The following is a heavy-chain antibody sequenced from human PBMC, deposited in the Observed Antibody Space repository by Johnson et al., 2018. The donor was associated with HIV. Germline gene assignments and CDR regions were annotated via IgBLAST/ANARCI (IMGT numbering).Heavy chain of an antibody. CDR2: ISWSSGMI. J-gene: IGHJ3*01. CDR1: GFTFDDYA. CDR3: PKEPYCTNGVWCPFDV. D-gene: IGHD2-8*01. V-gene: IGHV3-9*01. Sequence: EVHLVESGGGLVQPGRSLRLSCAGSGFTFDDYAMHWVRQAPGKGLEWVSGISWSSGMIGYADSVKGRFTISRDNAKNSLYLQMNSLRAEDTALYFFPKEPYCTNGVWCPFDVWGQGTTVTVSS.